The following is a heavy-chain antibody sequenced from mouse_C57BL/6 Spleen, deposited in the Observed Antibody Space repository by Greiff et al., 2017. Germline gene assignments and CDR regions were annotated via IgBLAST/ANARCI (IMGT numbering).Heavy chain of an antibody. CDR2: IDPSASYT. V-gene: IGHV1-59*01. Sequence: VQLQQPGAELVRPGTSVKLSCKASGYTFTSYWMHWVKQRPGQGLEWIGVIDPSASYTNYNQKFKGKATLTVDTSSSTAYMQLSSLTSEDSAFYYCASSYGNYVSYWGQGTLVTVSA. D-gene: IGHD2-1*01. J-gene: IGHJ3*01. CDR3: ASSYGNYVSY. CDR1: GYTFTSYW.